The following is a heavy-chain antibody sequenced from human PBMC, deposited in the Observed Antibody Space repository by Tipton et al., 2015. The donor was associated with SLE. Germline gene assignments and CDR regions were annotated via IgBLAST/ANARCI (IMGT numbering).Heavy chain of an antibody. CDR1: GASLTGDY. J-gene: IGHJ6*03. CDR2: VFYTGRT. Sequence: LRLSCTVSGASLTGDYWSWIRQPPGKGLEWIGYVFYTGRTSYNSSLMSRVTISIDTSYNQFSLRLTTVTAADTAVYYCARAPGLDRDYYYYYYMDVWGKGTTVTVSS. CDR3: ARAPGLDRDYYYYYYMDV. D-gene: IGHD3/OR15-3a*01. V-gene: IGHV4-59*08.